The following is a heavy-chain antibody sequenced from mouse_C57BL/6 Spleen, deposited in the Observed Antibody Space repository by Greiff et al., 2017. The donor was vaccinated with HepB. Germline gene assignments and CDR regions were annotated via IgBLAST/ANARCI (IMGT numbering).Heavy chain of an antibody. CDR3: AGRHYGSSYWCFDD. Sequence: EVKLVESGGGLVKPGGSLKLSCAASGFTFSDYGMHWVRQAPEKGLEWVAYISSGSSTIYYADTVKDRFTISRDNAKNTLSLQMTSLRSEDTAMYYCAGRHYGSSYWCFDDWGTGTPVTVSS. CDR1: GFTFSDYG. V-gene: IGHV5-17*01. J-gene: IGHJ1*03. D-gene: IGHD1-1*01. CDR2: ISSGSSTI.